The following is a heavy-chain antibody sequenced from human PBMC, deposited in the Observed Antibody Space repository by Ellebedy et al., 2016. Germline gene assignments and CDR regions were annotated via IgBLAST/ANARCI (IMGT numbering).Heavy chain of an antibody. CDR2: IYYSGST. CDR1: GGSISSSSYY. V-gene: IGHV4-39*07. CDR3: ARGGSSWYEHWFDP. J-gene: IGHJ5*02. D-gene: IGHD6-13*01. Sequence: SETLSLXXTVSGGSISSSSYYWGWIRQPPGKGLEWIGSIYYSGSTNYNPSLKSRVTISVDTSKNQFSLKLSSVTAADTAVYYCARGGSSWYEHWFDPWGQGTLVTVSS.